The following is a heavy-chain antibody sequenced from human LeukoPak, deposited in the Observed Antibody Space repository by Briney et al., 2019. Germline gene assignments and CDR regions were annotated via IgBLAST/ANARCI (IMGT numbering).Heavy chain of an antibody. CDR2: IIPILTIA. V-gene: IGHV1-69*04. D-gene: IGHD6-13*01. CDR3: ARSGAGTADAFDI. J-gene: IGHJ3*02. CDR1: GDTFSSYA. Sequence: SVKVSCKASGDTFSSYAISWVRQAPGQGLEWMGRIIPILTIANYAQKFQGRVTITADKSTSTAYMELSSLRSEDTAVYYCARSGAGTADAFDIWGQGTMVTVSS.